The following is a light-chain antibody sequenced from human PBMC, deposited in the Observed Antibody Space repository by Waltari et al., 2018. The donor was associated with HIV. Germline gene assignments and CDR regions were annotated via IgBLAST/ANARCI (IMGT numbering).Light chain of an antibody. V-gene: IGKV3-20*01. J-gene: IGKJ1*01. Sequence: EIVLPQSPGTLSLSPGERATLSCRASQSVSNAYLTWYQQRRGQAPRLLIYGTSIRATGIPDRFSGSVSGTDFILTIGRLEPEDFAVYYCQHYGGSSWTFGQGTEVEIK. CDR2: GTS. CDR3: QHYGGSSWT. CDR1: QSVSNAY.